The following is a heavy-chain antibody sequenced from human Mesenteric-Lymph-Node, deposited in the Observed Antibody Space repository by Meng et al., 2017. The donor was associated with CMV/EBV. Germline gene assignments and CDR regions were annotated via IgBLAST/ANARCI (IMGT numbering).Heavy chain of an antibody. CDR3: ARSPTRSPYFDY. CDR1: DGSISSYY. Sequence: SETLSLTCTVSDGSISSYYWSWIRQPPGKGLEWIGYIYYRGSTNYNPSLKSRVTISEDTSKNHLSLKLSSVTAADTAVYYCARSPTRSPYFDYWGQGTLVTVSS. CDR2: IYYRGST. D-gene: IGHD3-10*01. J-gene: IGHJ4*02. V-gene: IGHV4-59*01.